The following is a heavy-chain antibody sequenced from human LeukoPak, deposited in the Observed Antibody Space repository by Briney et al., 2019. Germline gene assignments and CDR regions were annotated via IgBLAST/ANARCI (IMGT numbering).Heavy chain of an antibody. D-gene: IGHD2-2*01. CDR3: ARRPYCTSTSCPPRHAFDI. V-gene: IGHV4-38-2*01. J-gene: IGHJ3*02. CDR1: VYSISSGFF. Sequence: KPSETLSLTCAVSVYSISSGFFWGWIRQPPGNGLEWIGSIYHSGSTYYNPSLKSRVTISVDTSKNQFSLKLSSVTAADTAVYYCARRPYCTSTSCPPRHAFDIWGQGTMVTVSS. CDR2: IYHSGST.